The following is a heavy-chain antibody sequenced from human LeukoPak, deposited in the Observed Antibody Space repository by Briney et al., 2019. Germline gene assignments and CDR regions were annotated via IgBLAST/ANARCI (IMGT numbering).Heavy chain of an antibody. J-gene: IGHJ4*02. D-gene: IGHD5-18*01. CDR1: GFTFSSYW. CDR3: ARDRPWLGTFDY. CDR2: IKQDGSEK. V-gene: IGHV3-7*01. Sequence: GGSLRLSCAAPGFTFSSYWMSWVRQAPGKGLEWVANIKQDGSEKYYVDSVKGRFTISRDNAKNSLYLQMNSLRAEDTAVYYCARDRPWLGTFDYWGQGTLVTVSS.